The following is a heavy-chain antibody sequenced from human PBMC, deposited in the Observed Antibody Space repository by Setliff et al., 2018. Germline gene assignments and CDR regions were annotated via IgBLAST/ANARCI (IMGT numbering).Heavy chain of an antibody. Sequence: SETLSLTCTVSGGSISTTYYYWGWIRQPPGKGLEWIANIYYTGITYHNPSLKSRVTISLDTSKNQISLKLNSVTAADTAVYYCAKGGTYRYFDFWGQGALVTVSS. CDR1: GGSISTTYYY. CDR3: AKGGTYRYFDF. V-gene: IGHV4-39*07. D-gene: IGHD1-26*01. CDR2: IYYTGIT. J-gene: IGHJ4*02.